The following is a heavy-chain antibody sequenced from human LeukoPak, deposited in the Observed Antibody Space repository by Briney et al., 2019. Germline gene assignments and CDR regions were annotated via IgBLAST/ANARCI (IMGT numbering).Heavy chain of an antibody. J-gene: IGHJ4*02. Sequence: GGSLRLSCAASGFIFSSYWMSRVRQAPGKGLECVAVISYDGSNKFYADSVRGRFTISRDNSKNTLFLQMNSLRPEDTAVYYCARGPDYDILADYFDYWGQGTLVTVSS. D-gene: IGHD3-9*01. V-gene: IGHV3-30*03. CDR3: ARGPDYDILADYFDY. CDR1: GFIFSSYW. CDR2: ISYDGSNK.